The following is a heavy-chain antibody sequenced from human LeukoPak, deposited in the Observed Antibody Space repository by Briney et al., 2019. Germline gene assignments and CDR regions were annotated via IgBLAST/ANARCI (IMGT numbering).Heavy chain of an antibody. J-gene: IGHJ2*01. D-gene: IGHD6-19*01. CDR2: ISIAGEI. CDR1: EGSLSGYF. CDR3: VRQIGAGAFDL. Sequence: SETLSLTCAVYEGSLSGYFWSWIRQPPGKGLEWIGEISIAGEINYNPSLRSRATISMDTTKNQFSLRLTSVIAADTALNYCVRQIGAGAFDLWGRDRVVTVSS. V-gene: IGHV4-34*01.